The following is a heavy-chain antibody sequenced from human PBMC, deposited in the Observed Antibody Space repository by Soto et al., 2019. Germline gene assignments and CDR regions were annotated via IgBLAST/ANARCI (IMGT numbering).Heavy chain of an antibody. D-gene: IGHD5-12*01. CDR3: ARGGYDFTAYYYGMDV. CDR1: GGSISSYY. V-gene: IGHV4-59*01. Sequence: SQTLSLTCTVSGGSISSYYWSWIRQPPGKGLEWIGYIYYSGSTNYNPSLKSRVTISVDTSKNQFSLKLSSVTAADTAVYYCARGGYDFTAYYYGMDVWGQGTTVTVSS. J-gene: IGHJ6*02. CDR2: IYYSGST.